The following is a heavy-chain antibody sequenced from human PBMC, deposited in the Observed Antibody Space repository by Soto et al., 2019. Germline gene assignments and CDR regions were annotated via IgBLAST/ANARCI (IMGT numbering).Heavy chain of an antibody. CDR3: AREVGYYYGSGSYYDGMDV. D-gene: IGHD3-10*01. V-gene: IGHV1-69*13. CDR1: GGTFSSYA. Sequence: SVKVSCKASGGTFSSYAISWVRQAPGQGLEWMGGIIPILGTANYAQKFQGRVTITADESTSTAYMELSSLRSEDTAVYYCAREVGYYYGSGSYYDGMDVWGQGTTVTVSS. J-gene: IGHJ6*02. CDR2: IIPILGTA.